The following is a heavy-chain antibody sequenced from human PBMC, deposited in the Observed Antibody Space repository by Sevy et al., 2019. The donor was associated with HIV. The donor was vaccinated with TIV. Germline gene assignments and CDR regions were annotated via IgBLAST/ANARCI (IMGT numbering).Heavy chain of an antibody. Sequence: ASVKVSCKASGGTFGTYSISWLRQAPGQGLEWIGVIIPMFRTSNYAQKFQGRVTITADESTSTAYMELTSLGSEDSAVYYCARDRDITFGGGDAFDIWGHGTRVTVSS. J-gene: IGHJ3*02. V-gene: IGHV1-69*13. CDR3: ARDRDITFGGGDAFDI. D-gene: IGHD3-16*01. CDR1: GGTFGTYS. CDR2: IIPMFRTS.